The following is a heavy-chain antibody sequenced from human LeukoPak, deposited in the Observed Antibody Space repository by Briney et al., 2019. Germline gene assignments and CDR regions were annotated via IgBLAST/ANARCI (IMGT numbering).Heavy chain of an antibody. J-gene: IGHJ4*02. Sequence: ASVKVSCKASGYTFTSYYMHWVRQAPGQGLEWMGIINPSGGSTSYAQEFQGRVTMTRDTSTSTVYMELSSLRSEDTAVYYCARDLVGYCSSTSCYEFDYWGQGTLVTVSS. CDR2: INPSGGST. D-gene: IGHD2-2*03. CDR3: ARDLVGYCSSTSCYEFDY. V-gene: IGHV1-46*01. CDR1: GYTFTSYY.